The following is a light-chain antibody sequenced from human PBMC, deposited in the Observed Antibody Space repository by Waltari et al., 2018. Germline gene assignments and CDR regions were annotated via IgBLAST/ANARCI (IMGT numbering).Light chain of an antibody. CDR1: QNITTS. J-gene: IGKJ1*01. CDR2: KAS. V-gene: IGKV1-5*03. CDR3: QHYYAYWA. Sequence: DIQMTQSPSTLSASVGDSVTITCRASQNITTSLAWYQQKPGKAPNLLIYKASTLENGVPSRFTGSGSGTEFTLTISSLQADDLATYYCQHYYAYWAFGQGTKVEIK.